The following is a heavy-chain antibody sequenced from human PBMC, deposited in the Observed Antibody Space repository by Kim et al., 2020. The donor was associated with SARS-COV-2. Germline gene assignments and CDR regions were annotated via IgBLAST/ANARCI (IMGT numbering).Heavy chain of an antibody. Sequence: GGSLRLSCAASGFTFSSYGMHWVRQAPGKGLEWVAVIWYDGSNKNYADSVKGRFTISRDNSKNTLYLQMNSLRAEDTAVYYCARGFYDYYESSGGPARATFDYGFQGALVTVSS. CDR3: ARGFYDYYESSGGPARATFDY. CDR1: GFTFSSYG. J-gene: IGHJ4*02. V-gene: IGHV3-33*01. D-gene: IGHD3-22*01. CDR2: IWYDGSNK.